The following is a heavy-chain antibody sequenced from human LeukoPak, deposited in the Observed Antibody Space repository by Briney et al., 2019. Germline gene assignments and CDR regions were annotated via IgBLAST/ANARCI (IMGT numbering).Heavy chain of an antibody. CDR1: GGSFSGYY. V-gene: IGHV4-59*10. D-gene: IGHD6-6*01. CDR3: ARGSSSSSGWYFDY. Sequence: SETLSLTCAVYGGSFSGYYWSWIRQPAGKGLEWIGRIYTSGSTNYNPSLKSRVTMSVDTSKNQFSLKLSSVTAADTAVYYCARGSSSSSGWYFDYWGQGTLVTVSS. CDR2: IYTSGST. J-gene: IGHJ4*02.